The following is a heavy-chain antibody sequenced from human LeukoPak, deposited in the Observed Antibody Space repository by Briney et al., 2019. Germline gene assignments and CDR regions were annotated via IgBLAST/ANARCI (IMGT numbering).Heavy chain of an antibody. CDR3: ASGLECSSTSCYAWGAGFDP. CDR1: GGSFSGYY. D-gene: IGHD2-2*01. Sequence: SETLSLTCAVYGGSFSGYYWSWIRQPPGKGLEWIGEINHSGSTNYNPSLKSRVTISVDTSKNQFSLKLSSVTAADTAVYYCASGLECSSTSCYAWGAGFDPWGQGTLVTVSS. CDR2: INHSGST. J-gene: IGHJ5*02. V-gene: IGHV4-34*01.